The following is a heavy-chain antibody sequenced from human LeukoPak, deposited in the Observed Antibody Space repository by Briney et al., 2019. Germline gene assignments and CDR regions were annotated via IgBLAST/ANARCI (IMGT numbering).Heavy chain of an antibody. CDR2: IYYSGST. CDR1: GGSISSYY. V-gene: IGHV4-59*01. J-gene: IGHJ5*02. CDR3: ARAVAVAGLAWFDP. Sequence: PSETLSLTCTVSGGSISSYYWSWIRQPPGKGLEWIGYIYYSGSTNYNPSLKSRVAISVDTSKNQFSLKLSSVTAADTAVYYCARAVAVAGLAWFDPWGQGTLVTVAS. D-gene: IGHD6-19*01.